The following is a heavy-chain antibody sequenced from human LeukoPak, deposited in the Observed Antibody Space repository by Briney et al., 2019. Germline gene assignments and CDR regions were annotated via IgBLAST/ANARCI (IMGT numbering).Heavy chain of an antibody. V-gene: IGHV4-38-2*02. CDR2: IYYSGST. CDR1: GYSISSGYY. Sequence: SETLSLTCTVSGYSISSGYYWGWIRQPPGKGLEWIGYIYYSGSTNYNPSLKSRVTISVDTPKNQFSLKLSSVTAADTAVYYCVNYYDSSDYQQPNHFDYWGQGTLVTVSS. D-gene: IGHD3-22*01. CDR3: VNYYDSSDYQQPNHFDY. J-gene: IGHJ4*02.